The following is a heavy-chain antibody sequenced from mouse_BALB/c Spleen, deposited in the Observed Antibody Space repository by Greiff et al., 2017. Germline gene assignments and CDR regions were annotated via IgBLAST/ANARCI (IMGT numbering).Heavy chain of an antibody. CDR2: IYPGDGDT. D-gene: IGHD1-1*01. V-gene: IGHV1-87*01. CDR1: GYTFTSYW. Sequence: VKLQESGAELARPGASVKLSCKASGYTFTSYWMQWVKQRPGQGLEWIGAIYPGDGDTRYTQKFKGKATLTADKSSSTAYMQLSSLASEDSAVYYCARLGMGLRNFDYWGQGTTLTVSS. CDR3: ARLGMGLRNFDY. J-gene: IGHJ2*01.